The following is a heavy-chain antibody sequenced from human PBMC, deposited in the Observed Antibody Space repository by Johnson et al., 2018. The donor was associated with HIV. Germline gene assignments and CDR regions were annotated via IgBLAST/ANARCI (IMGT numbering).Heavy chain of an antibody. J-gene: IGHJ3*02. CDR1: GFTFDDYA. V-gene: IGHV3-9*01. CDR3: AKERTSSGYYYDAFDI. Sequence: VQLVESGGGLVQPGGSLRLSCTASGFTFDDYAMHWVRQVPGKGLEWVSGISWNSGSIDYADSVKGRFTISRDNAKNSLYLQMNSLRGEDTALYYCAKERTSSGYYYDAFDIWGQGTMVTVSS. CDR2: ISWNSGSI. D-gene: IGHD3-22*01.